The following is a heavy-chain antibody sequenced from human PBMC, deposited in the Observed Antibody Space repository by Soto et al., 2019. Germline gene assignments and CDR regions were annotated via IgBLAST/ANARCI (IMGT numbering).Heavy chain of an antibody. J-gene: IGHJ4*02. V-gene: IGHV1-3*01. CDR2: IIAGNGNT. Sequence: ASVKVSCKSAGNSFTSYIIHWLRQAPGQRLEWVGWIIAGNGNTIYSQNFRGRVSITRDTSASTAYMELSSLRSEDTAVYYCARDYENASGLEYWGQGTQVTVSS. D-gene: IGHD3-16*01. CDR1: GNSFTSYI. CDR3: ARDYENASGLEY.